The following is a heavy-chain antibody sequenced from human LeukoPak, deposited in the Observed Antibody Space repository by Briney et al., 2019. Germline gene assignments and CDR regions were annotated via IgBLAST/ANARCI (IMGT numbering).Heavy chain of an antibody. D-gene: IGHD6-19*01. CDR1: GYSISSGYY. CDR3: ARNPRKQYLDY. V-gene: IGHV4-38-2*02. Sequence: SETLSLTCTVSGYSISSGYYWGWIRQPPGKGLEWIGSIYHSGSTYYNPSLKSRVTISVDTSKNQFSLKLSSVTAADTAVYYCARNPRKQYLDYWGREPWSPSPQ. J-gene: IGHJ4*02. CDR2: IYHSGST.